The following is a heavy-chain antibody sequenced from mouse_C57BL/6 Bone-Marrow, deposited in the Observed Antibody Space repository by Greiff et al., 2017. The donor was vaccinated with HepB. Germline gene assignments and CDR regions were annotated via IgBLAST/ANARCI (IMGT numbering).Heavy chain of an antibody. CDR1: GYTFTSYG. Sequence: VQLVESGAELARPGASVKLSCKASGYTFTSYGISWVKQRTGQGLEWIGEIYPRSGNTYYNEKFKGKATPTADKSSSTAYMELRSLTSEESAVYCGARSRLTGNSPYDWGQGTTLTVAS. D-gene: IGHD1-1*01. CDR3: ARSRLTGNSPYD. CDR2: IYPRSGNT. J-gene: IGHJ2*01. V-gene: IGHV1-81*01.